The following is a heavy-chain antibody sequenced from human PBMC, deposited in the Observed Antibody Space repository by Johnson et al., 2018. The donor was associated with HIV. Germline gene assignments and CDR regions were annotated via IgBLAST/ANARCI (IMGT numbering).Heavy chain of an antibody. CDR3: ARAPYNWNAGLFGAFDM. V-gene: IGHV3-30*02. D-gene: IGHD1-20*01. CDR2: IRYDGSHK. J-gene: IGHJ3*02. Sequence: QVQLVESGGGVVQPGGSLRLSCAASGFTFTTYGMHWVRQAPGKGLEWVAFIRYDGSHKNYADSVKGRFTISRDNAKKSLYLQMSSLKAEDTAVYYCARAPYNWNAGLFGAFDMWGRGTKVTVSS. CDR1: GFTFTTYG.